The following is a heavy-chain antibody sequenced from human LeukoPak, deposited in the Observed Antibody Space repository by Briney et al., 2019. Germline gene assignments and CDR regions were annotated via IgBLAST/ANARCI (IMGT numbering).Heavy chain of an antibody. J-gene: IGHJ4*02. CDR3: ARDNYIVGAVHFDY. D-gene: IGHD1-26*01. V-gene: IGHV1-2*02. CDR2: INPNSGDT. CDR1: GYTFTGYY. Sequence: ASVKVSCKASGYTFTGYYMHWVRQAPGQGLEWMGWINPNSGDTNYAQKFQGRVTMTRDTSISTAYMELSRLRPDDTAVYFCARDNYIVGAVHFDYWGQGTLVTVSS.